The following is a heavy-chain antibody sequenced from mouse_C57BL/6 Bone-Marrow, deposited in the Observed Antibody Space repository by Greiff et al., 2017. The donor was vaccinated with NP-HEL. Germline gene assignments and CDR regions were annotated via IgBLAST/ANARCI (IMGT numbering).Heavy chain of an antibody. CDR1: GFTFSSYG. Sequence: EVQRVESGGDLVKPGGSLKLSCAASGFTFSSYGMSWVRQTPDKRLEWVATISSGGSYTYYPASVTGRFTISRDNAKNTLYLQMSSLKSEDTAMYYCARFYYGSSSLDYWGQGTTLTVSS. D-gene: IGHD1-1*01. CDR3: ARFYYGSSSLDY. J-gene: IGHJ2*01. V-gene: IGHV5-6*01. CDR2: ISSGGSYT.